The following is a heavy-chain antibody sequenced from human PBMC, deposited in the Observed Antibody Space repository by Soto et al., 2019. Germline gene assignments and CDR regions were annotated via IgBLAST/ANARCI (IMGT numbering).Heavy chain of an antibody. CDR2: ISGSGGST. CDR1: GFTFSSYA. CDR3: AKDLRRYFVYFGGSYRPPAPFAS. D-gene: IGHD3-16*02. Sequence: GGSLRLSCAASGFTFSSYAMSWVRQAPGKGLEWVSAISGSGGSTYYADSVKGRFTISRDNSKNTLYLQMNSLRAEDTAVYYCAKDLRRYFVYFGGSYRPPAPFASWGREPPVTVPS. J-gene: IGHJ4*02. V-gene: IGHV3-23*01.